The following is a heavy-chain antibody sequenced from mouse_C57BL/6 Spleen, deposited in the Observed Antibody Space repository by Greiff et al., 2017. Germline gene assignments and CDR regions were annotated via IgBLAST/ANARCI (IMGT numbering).Heavy chain of an antibody. J-gene: IGHJ4*01. CDR2: IDPSDSYT. Sequence: VKLQQPGAELVMPGASVKLSCKASGYTFTSYWMHWVKQRPGQGLEWIGEIDPSDSYTNYNQKFKGKSTLTVDKSSSTAYMQLSSLTSEDSAVYYCAREEVTTYYYAMDYWGQGTSVTVSS. CDR1: GYTFTSYW. V-gene: IGHV1-69*01. CDR3: AREEVTTYYYAMDY. D-gene: IGHD2-2*01.